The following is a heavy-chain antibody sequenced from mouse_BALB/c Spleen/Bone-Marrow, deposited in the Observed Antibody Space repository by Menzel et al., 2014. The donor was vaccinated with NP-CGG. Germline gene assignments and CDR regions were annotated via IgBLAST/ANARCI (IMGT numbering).Heavy chain of an antibody. J-gene: IGHJ3*01. CDR3: ARRGDGYYAWFAY. CDR2: IDPANGNT. CDR1: GFNIKDTY. V-gene: IGHV14-3*02. Sequence: EVHLVESGAELVKPGASVKLSCTASGFNIKDTYMHWVKQRPEQGLEWIGRIDPANGNTKYDPKFQGKATITADTSSNTAYLQLSSLTSEDTAVYYCARRGDGYYAWFAYWGQGTLVTVSA. D-gene: IGHD2-3*01.